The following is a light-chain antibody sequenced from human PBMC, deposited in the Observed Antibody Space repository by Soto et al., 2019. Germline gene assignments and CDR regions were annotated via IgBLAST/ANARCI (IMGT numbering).Light chain of an antibody. J-gene: IGKJ4*01. Sequence: EIVLKQSPGTLSLSPGQRATLSCRASQTVTSSYLAWYQQKPGQAPRLLIYGASNRAAGIPDRFSGSGSGTDFTLTISRLEPEDFAVYHWQQYGRSPLTFGGGTKLEIK. CDR3: QQYGRSPLT. CDR2: GAS. V-gene: IGKV3-20*01. CDR1: QTVTSSY.